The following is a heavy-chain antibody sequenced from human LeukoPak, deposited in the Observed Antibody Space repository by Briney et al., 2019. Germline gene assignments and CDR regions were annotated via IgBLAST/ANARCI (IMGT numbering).Heavy chain of an antibody. CDR1: GYTFTGYY. CDR2: INPNSGGT. D-gene: IGHD1-26*01. Sequence: ASVTVSFKASGYTFTGYYMHWVRQAPGQGLEWMGRINPNSGGTNYAQKFQGRVTMTRDTSISTAYMELSRLRSDDTAVYYCARVATSGSYRHIDYWGQGTLVTVSS. V-gene: IGHV1-2*06. J-gene: IGHJ4*02. CDR3: ARVATSGSYRHIDY.